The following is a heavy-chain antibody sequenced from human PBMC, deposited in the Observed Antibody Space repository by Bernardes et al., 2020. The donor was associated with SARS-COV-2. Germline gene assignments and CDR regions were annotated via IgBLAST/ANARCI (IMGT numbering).Heavy chain of an antibody. V-gene: IGHV3-23*01. CDR1: SFTFASNA. J-gene: IGHJ1*01. CDR3: AKGPNSSGTFQY. CDR2: ISGSGDSI. D-gene: IGHD3-22*01. Sequence: GGSLRLSCSTTSFTFASNAMSWVRQAPGKGLEWVAAISGSGDSIYYADSVEGRFTVSRDSPQSTFYMQMNSLRPEDTALYYGAKGPNSSGTFQYWGQGTLVTVSS.